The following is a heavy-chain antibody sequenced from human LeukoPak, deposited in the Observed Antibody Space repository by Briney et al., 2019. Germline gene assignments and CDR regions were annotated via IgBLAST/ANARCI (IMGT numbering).Heavy chain of an antibody. CDR1: GFTFSSYS. Sequence: PGGSLRLSCAASGFTFSSYSMNWVRQAPGKGLEWVSSISSSSSYIYYADSVKGRFTISRDNAKNTLYLQMNSLRAEDTAVYYCAKGLRPQRTGYYYGMDVWGQGTTVTVSS. CDR3: AKGLRPQRTGYYYGMDV. CDR2: ISSSSSYI. D-gene: IGHD3-10*01. V-gene: IGHV3-21*04. J-gene: IGHJ6*02.